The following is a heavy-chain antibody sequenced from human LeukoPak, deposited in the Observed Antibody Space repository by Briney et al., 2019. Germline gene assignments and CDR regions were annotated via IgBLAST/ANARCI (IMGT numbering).Heavy chain of an antibody. J-gene: IGHJ4*02. D-gene: IGHD1-26*01. CDR1: GFTFSTHT. CDR2: LSSSTSYI. Sequence: GGSLRLSCAASGFTFSTHTMNWVRQAPGKGLEWVSSLSSSTSYIYYADSVKGRFTISRDNAKNSLYLQVNSLRAEDTAVYYCAREVGATIDYWGQGTLVTVSS. CDR3: AREVGATIDY. V-gene: IGHV3-21*01.